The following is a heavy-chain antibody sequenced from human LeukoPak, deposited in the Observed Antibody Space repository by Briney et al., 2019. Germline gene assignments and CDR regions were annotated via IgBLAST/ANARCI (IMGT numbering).Heavy chain of an antibody. Sequence: SETLSLTCTVSGGSISSSSYYWGWIRQPPGKGLEWIGSIYYSGSAYYNPSLKSRVTISVDTSKNQFSLKLTSVTAADTAVYYCVLFAGYWGQGTLVTVSS. D-gene: IGHD3-10*01. CDR2: IYYSGSA. CDR1: GGSISSSSYY. V-gene: IGHV4-39*01. CDR3: VLFAGY. J-gene: IGHJ4*02.